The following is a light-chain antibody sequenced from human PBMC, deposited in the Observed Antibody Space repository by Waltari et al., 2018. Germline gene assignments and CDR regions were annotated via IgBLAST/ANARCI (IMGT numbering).Light chain of an antibody. J-gene: IGKJ1*01. V-gene: IGKV3-20*01. CDR3: QKYDYLPAT. CDR2: HAS. Sequence: EVVLTQSPGTLSLSPGERATLSCRASQSVGKYLAWYQQKPGQAPRLLIYHASTRAPGIPDRFSGSGSGTDFSLTISRLEHEDFAVYFCQKYDYLPATFGQGTKVEIK. CDR1: QSVGKY.